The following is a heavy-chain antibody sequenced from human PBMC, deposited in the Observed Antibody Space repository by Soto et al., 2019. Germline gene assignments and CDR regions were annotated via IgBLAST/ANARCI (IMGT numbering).Heavy chain of an antibody. D-gene: IGHD3-22*01. Sequence: GGSLRLSCAASGFTFSSYGMHWVRQAPGKGLEWVAVISYDGSNKYYADSVKGRFTISRDNSKNTLYLQMNSLRAEDTAVYYCAKDIDSSGYYPTYYFDYWGQGTLVTVSS. CDR2: ISYDGSNK. CDR1: GFTFSSYG. J-gene: IGHJ4*02. V-gene: IGHV3-30*18. CDR3: AKDIDSSGYYPTYYFDY.